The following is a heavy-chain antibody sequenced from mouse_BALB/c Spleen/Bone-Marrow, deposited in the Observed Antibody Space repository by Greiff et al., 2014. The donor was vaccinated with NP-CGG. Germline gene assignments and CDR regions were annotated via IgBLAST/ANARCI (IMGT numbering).Heavy chain of an antibody. Sequence: EVQLVQSGGGFVKPGGSLKLSCAASGFTFRSYAMSWVRQTPEKRLEWVASISSGGSTYYPDSVKGRFTISRDNARNILYLQMGRLRSEDTAMYYCARGRDRYDDAMDYWGQGTSVTVSS. D-gene: IGHD2-14*01. CDR2: ISSGGST. CDR3: ARGRDRYDDAMDY. CDR1: GFTFRSYA. V-gene: IGHV5-6-5*01. J-gene: IGHJ4*01.